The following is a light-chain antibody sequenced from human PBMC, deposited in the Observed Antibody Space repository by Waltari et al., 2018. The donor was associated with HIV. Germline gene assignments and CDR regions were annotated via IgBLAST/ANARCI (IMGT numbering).Light chain of an antibody. CDR3: LQTYSFPFT. J-gene: IGKJ2*01. CDR1: QGINTY. Sequence: DIQMTQSPSSLSASIGDRVTITCRASQGINTYLSWYQQKPGTAPRLLIHTASSLHAGVPSRFSGSRSGTNFTLTISSLQPEDFATYDCLQTYSFPFTFGHGATVDIK. V-gene: IGKV1-39*01. CDR2: TAS.